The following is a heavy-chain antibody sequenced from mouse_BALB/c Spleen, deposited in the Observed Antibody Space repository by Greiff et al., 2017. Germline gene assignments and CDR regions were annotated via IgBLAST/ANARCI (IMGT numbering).Heavy chain of an antibody. CDR3: ARNFHYYGSSYEAMDY. Sequence: QVQLQQSGPGLVQPSQSLSITCTVSGFSLTSYGVHWVRQSPGKGLEWLGVIWSGGSTDYNAAFISRLSISKDNSKSQVFFKMNSLQANDTAIYYCARNFHYYGSSYEAMDYWGQGTSVTVSS. V-gene: IGHV2-2*02. J-gene: IGHJ4*01. D-gene: IGHD1-1*01. CDR1: GFSLTSYG. CDR2: IWSGGST.